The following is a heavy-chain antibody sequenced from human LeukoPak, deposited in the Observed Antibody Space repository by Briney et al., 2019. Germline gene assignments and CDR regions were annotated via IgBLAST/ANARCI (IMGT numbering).Heavy chain of an antibody. V-gene: IGHV1-2*02. J-gene: IGHJ4*02. CDR1: GYTFTGYY. CDR2: INPNSGGT. Sequence: ASVKVSCKASGYTFTGYYMHWVRQAPGQGLEWMGWINPNSGGTNYAQKFQGRVTMTRDTSISTAYMELSRLRSDDTAVYYCARRPSDSSGYYGYWGQGTLVTVSS. D-gene: IGHD3-22*01. CDR3: ARRPSDSSGYYGY.